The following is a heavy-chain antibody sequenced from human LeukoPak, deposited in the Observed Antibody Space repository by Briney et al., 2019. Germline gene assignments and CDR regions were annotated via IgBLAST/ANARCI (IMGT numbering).Heavy chain of an antibody. V-gene: IGHV3-30*03. Sequence: GRSLRLSCAASGFTFSSSAMHWVRQAPGKGLEWVAVISYDESNKYYADSVKGRFTISRDNSKNTLYLQMNSLRAEDTAVYHCARGTDTKPFWSGYWVDVWGQGTTVTVSS. CDR1: GFTFSSSA. CDR2: ISYDESNK. CDR3: ARGTDTKPFWSGYWVDV. J-gene: IGHJ6*02. D-gene: IGHD3-3*01.